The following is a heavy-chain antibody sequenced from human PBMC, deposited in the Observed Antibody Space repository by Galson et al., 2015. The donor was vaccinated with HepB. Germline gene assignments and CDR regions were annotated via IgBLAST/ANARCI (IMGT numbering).Heavy chain of an antibody. CDR3: AREVDVVVTGDLHIYGMDV. Sequence: SVKVSCKASGGTFSSYAISWVRQAPGQGLEWMGGIIPIFGIANYAQKFQGRVTITADKSTSTAYMELSSLRSEDTAVYYCAREVDVVVTGDLHIYGMDVWGQGTTVTVSS. V-gene: IGHV1-69*10. CDR2: IIPIFGIA. CDR1: GGTFSSYA. D-gene: IGHD2-21*02. J-gene: IGHJ6*02.